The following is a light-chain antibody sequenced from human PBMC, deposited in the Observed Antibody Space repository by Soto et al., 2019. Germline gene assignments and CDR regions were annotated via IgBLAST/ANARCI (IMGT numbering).Light chain of an antibody. CDR2: GAF. CDR3: QQRSNWPIT. V-gene: IGKV3-11*01. J-gene: IGKJ5*01. CDR1: PSVTNF. Sequence: PGERATLSCGASPSVTNFLAWYQQKPGQAPRLRIYGAFNRATGIPARFIGSASGTDFTLTIRRLEPEDFAVYYCQQRSNWPITFGQGTRLEIK.